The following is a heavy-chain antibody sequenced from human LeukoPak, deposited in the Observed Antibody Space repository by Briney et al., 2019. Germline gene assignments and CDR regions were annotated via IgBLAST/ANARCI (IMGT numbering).Heavy chain of an antibody. J-gene: IGHJ6*02. CDR2: IIPIVATP. CDR1: GGTFSSYG. Sequence: SVKVSCKASGGTFSSYGINWVRQAPGQGLQWMGGIIPIVATPKYAQRFQGRVTITADVYTTTAYIEVDSLTSEDTAVYHCARDRDTSSSCGMDVWGQGTTVTVSS. V-gene: IGHV1-69*13. CDR3: ARDRDTSSSCGMDV. D-gene: IGHD2-2*01.